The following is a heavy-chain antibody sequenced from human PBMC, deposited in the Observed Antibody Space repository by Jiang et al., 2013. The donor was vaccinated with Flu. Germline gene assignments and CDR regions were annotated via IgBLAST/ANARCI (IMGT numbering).Heavy chain of an antibody. CDR1: GFMFNIYA. Sequence: QLMESGGGVVQPGRSLRLSCAASGFMFNIYAMHWVRQAPGKGLEWVAVMSNHGTKTYYADSVKGRFTISRDNSNNTVYLQMDSLTTEDTAVYYCARDRADGGGGKFFGMDVWGQGTTVTVSS. J-gene: IGHJ6*02. D-gene: IGHD2-15*01. CDR3: ARDRADGGGGKFFGMDV. CDR2: MSNHGTKT. V-gene: IGHV3-30-3*01.